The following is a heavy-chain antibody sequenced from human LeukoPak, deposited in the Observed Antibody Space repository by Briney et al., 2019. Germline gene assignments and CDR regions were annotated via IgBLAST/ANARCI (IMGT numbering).Heavy chain of an antibody. Sequence: SVKVSCKASGGTFSSYAISWVRQVPGQGLEWMGRIIPILGIANYAQKFQGRVTITADKSTSTAYMELSSLRSEDTAVYYCAREDYYDSSGYDYWGQGTLVTVSS. CDR1: GGTFSSYA. D-gene: IGHD3-22*01. CDR2: IIPILGIA. CDR3: AREDYYDSSGYDY. J-gene: IGHJ4*02. V-gene: IGHV1-69*04.